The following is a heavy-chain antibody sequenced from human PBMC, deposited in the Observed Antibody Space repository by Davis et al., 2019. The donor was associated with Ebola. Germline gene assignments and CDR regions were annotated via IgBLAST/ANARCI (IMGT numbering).Heavy chain of an antibody. CDR2: IYYGGTT. Sequence: LRLSCAVSGVSITSGDYYWTWIRQSPGKGLEWIGYIYYGGTTFYNPSVKSRVTIPVETSRNQFSLNLNSVTAADTAVYYCARGHRGRAYYYYYYMDVWGKGTTVTVSS. J-gene: IGHJ6*03. D-gene: IGHD1-14*01. CDR1: GVSITSGDYY. CDR3: ARGHRGRAYYYYYYMDV. V-gene: IGHV4-30-4*08.